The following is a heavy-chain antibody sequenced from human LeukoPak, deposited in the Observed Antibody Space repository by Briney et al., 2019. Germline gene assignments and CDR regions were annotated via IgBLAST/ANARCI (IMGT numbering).Heavy chain of an antibody. J-gene: IGHJ5*01. V-gene: IGHV4-59*01. D-gene: IGHD5-12*01. CDR2: IYNSGST. CDR3: ARVSGYVDS. CDR1: GGSISSYY. Sequence: SETLSLTCTVSGGSISSYYWSWIRQPPGKGLEWIGFIYNSGSTNYNPSLKSRVTISVDTSKNQFSLKVSSVTAADTAVYYCARVSGYVDSWGQGTLVTVSS.